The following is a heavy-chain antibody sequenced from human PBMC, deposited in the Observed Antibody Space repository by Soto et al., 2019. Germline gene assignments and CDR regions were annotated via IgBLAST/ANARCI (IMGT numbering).Heavy chain of an antibody. J-gene: IGHJ6*02. CDR2: TYYTGNT. D-gene: IGHD1-26*01. CDR1: GASITRGGYY. Sequence: KPSETLSLTCTVSGASITRGGYYWTWVRQHPGRGLEWLGNTYYTGNTNYNPSLKSRLAISVDTSKNQFSLRLSSVTAADTALYYCVRDTTRIRGMDVWGPGTTVTVSS. CDR3: VRDTTRIRGMDV. V-gene: IGHV4-31*03.